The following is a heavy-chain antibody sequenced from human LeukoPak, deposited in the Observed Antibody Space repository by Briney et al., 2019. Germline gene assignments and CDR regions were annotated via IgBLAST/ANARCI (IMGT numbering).Heavy chain of an antibody. CDR1: GFTFDDYA. J-gene: IGHJ5*02. CDR3: ARGLIVVVPAAQGTSHFDP. D-gene: IGHD2-2*01. CDR2: ISWNSRSI. Sequence: GGSLRLSCAASGFTFDDYAMHWVRQTPGKGLEWVSGISWNSRSIGYADSVKGRFTISRDNSKNTLYLQMNSLRAEDTAVYYCARGLIVVVPAAQGTSHFDPWGQGTLVTVSS. V-gene: IGHV3-9*01.